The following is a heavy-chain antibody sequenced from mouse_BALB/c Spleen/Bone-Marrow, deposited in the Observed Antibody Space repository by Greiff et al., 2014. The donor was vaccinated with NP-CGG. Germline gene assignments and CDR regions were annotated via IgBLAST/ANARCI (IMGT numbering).Heavy chain of an antibody. J-gene: IGHJ1*01. Sequence: EVKVVESGAELVKPGASVKLSCTASGFNIKDTYMHWVKQRPEQGLEWIGRIDPANGNTKYDPKFQGKATITADTSSNTAYLQLRSMTHKYAAVYYCVCGRDWSIDDWGAGTTVTVSS. CDR1: GFNIKDTY. CDR2: IDPANGNT. V-gene: IGHV14-3*02. CDR3: VCGRDWSIDD. D-gene: IGHD1-1*01.